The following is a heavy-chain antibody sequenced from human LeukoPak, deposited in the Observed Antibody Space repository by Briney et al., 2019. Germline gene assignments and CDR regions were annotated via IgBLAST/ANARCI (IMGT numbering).Heavy chain of an antibody. J-gene: IGHJ5*02. Sequence: RVASVKVSCKASGYTFTGYYMHWVRQAPGQGLEWMGWINPNSGGTNYAQKFQGWVTMTRDTSISTAYMELSRLRSDDTAVYYCARECGYCSSTSCFNWFDPWGQGTLVTVPS. CDR1: GYTFTGYY. CDR2: INPNSGGT. D-gene: IGHD2-2*01. CDR3: ARECGYCSSTSCFNWFDP. V-gene: IGHV1-2*04.